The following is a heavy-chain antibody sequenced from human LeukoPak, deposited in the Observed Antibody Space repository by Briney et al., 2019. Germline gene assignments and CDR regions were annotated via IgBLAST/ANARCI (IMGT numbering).Heavy chain of an antibody. J-gene: IGHJ4*02. CDR3: AGGGGVGAKY. CDR2: TFISGNT. Sequence: QSGGSLRLSCAPSGFNVSNNHMSWVRQAPGKGLEWVSVTFISGNTYYADSVKGRFTISRDNSNNTLYLQMNSLRAEDTAVYYCAGGGGVGAKYWGQGTLVTVSS. D-gene: IGHD1-26*01. CDR1: GFNVSNNH. V-gene: IGHV3-53*01.